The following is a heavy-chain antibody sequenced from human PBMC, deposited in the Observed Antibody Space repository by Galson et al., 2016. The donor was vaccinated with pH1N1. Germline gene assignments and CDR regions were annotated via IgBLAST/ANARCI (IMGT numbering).Heavy chain of an antibody. J-gene: IGHJ3*02. Sequence: SLRLSCAASGFTFSSYFMTWVRQAPGKGLEWVSTISGSGISTYYADSVKGRVTISRDSSKNTLYLQMNSLRPEDTAIYYCAKDRITMIVGAGAFDIWGQGTTVIVSS. D-gene: IGHD3-22*01. CDR2: ISGSGIST. V-gene: IGHV3-23*01. CDR3: AKDRITMIVGAGAFDI. CDR1: GFTFSSYF.